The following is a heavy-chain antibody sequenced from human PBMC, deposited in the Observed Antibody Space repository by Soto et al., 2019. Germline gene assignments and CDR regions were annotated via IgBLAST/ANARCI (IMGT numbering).Heavy chain of an antibody. CDR3: ARDEYYDSNNWFEH. J-gene: IGHJ5*02. Sequence: PSETLSLTCTVSGGSIRNYYWSWIRQPAGMGLEWIGRVYSTGTTNYNPSLRSRVAMSVDTSKNQFSLRLDSVTAADTATYFCARDEYYDSNNWFEHWGLGTLVTVS. V-gene: IGHV4-4*07. D-gene: IGHD3-22*01. CDR2: VYSTGTT. CDR1: GGSIRNYY.